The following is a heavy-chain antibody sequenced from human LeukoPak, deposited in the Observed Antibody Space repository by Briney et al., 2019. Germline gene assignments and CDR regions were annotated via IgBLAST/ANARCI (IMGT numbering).Heavy chain of an antibody. V-gene: IGHV3-23*01. CDR2: ISGSGGST. J-gene: IGHJ4*02. CDR3: ARQRNDWTFDY. Sequence: GGSLRLSCAASGFTFSSYAMSWVRQAPEKGLEWVSAISGSGGSTYYADSVKGRFTISRDNSKNTLYLQMNSLRAEDTAVYYCARQRNDWTFDYWGQGTLVTVSS. CDR1: GFTFSSYA. D-gene: IGHD3-9*01.